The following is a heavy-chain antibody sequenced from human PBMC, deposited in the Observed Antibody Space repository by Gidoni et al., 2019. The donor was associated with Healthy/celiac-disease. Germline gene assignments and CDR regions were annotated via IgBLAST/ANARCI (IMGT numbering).Heavy chain of an antibody. D-gene: IGHD3-10*01. CDR3: ARDITMVRGVIGY. Sequence: EVQLVESGGGLVKPGGSLRLSCAASGFTFSSYSRNWVRQAPGKGLEWVSSISSSSSYIYYADSVKGRFTISRDNAKNSLYLQMNSLRAEDTAVYYCARDITMVRGVIGYWGQGTLVTVSS. CDR1: GFTFSSYS. CDR2: ISSSSSYI. J-gene: IGHJ4*02. V-gene: IGHV3-21*01.